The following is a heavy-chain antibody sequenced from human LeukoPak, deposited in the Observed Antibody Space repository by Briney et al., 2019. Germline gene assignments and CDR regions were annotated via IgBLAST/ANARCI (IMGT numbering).Heavy chain of an antibody. CDR3: AKGIVGATRNLDS. J-gene: IGHJ4*02. V-gene: IGHV3-23*01. Sequence: GGSLRLSCAASGFTFSTYAMSWVRQAPGKGLEWVSTLTDRGVYTYYADSVKGRFTISRDNSENTLYLQMNGLRAGDTAVYYCAKGIVGATRNLDSWGQGTLVTVSS. CDR2: LTDRGVYT. CDR1: GFTFSTYA. D-gene: IGHD1-26*01.